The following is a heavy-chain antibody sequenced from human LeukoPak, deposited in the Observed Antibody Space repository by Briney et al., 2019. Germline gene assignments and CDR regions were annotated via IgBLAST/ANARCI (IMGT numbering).Heavy chain of an antibody. J-gene: IGHJ4*02. D-gene: IGHD5-24*01. Sequence: SETLSLTCTVSGGSITSHYWSWIRQPPGKGLEWIGYFYYSGSTNYNPSLESRVTMSVDTSRTHLYLNLSSVTAAGTAMYYCARSGGRDGYNFGYWGPGTLVTVSS. CDR3: ARSGGRDGYNFGY. CDR1: GGSITSHY. CDR2: FYYSGST. V-gene: IGHV4-59*08.